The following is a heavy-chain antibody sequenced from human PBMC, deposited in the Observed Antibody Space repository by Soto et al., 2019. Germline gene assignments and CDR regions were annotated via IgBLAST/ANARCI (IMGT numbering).Heavy chain of an antibody. Sequence: PGGSLRLSCAASGFTFSDHYIDWVRQAPGKGLEWVGRSRNKANRYTTEYAASVKGRFTISRDDSKNSLYLQMNSLKTEDTAVYYCSRSGSYRSFDYWGQGTLVTVSS. CDR3: SRSGSYRSFDY. V-gene: IGHV3-72*01. D-gene: IGHD1-26*01. CDR2: SRNKANRYTT. J-gene: IGHJ4*02. CDR1: GFTFSDHY.